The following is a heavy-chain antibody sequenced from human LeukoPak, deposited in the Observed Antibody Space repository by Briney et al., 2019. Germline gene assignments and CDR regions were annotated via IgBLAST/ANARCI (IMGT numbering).Heavy chain of an antibody. J-gene: IGHJ4*02. D-gene: IGHD2-15*01. CDR1: GFTFGDYA. Sequence: PGRSLRLSCAASGFTFGDYAMHWVRQVPGKGLEWVSGIGRNSDYIAYVDSVKGRFTISRDNAENSLFLQMNSLRAEDMAFYYCVRESCRGATCRGFLDYWGQGTLVTVSS. CDR3: VRESCRGATCRGFLDY. CDR2: IGRNSDYI. V-gene: IGHV3-9*03.